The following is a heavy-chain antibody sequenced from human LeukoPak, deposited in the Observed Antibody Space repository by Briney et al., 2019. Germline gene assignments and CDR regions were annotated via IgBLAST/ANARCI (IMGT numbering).Heavy chain of an antibody. CDR3: ARHVYSGTYFYYYGMDV. CDR2: IYRSGNT. D-gene: IGHD1-26*01. J-gene: IGHJ6*02. CDR1: GDSISSSPYY. Sequence: SETLSLTCTVSGDSISSSPYYWGWIRQPPGKGLEWIGCIYRSGNTHYNVSLKSRVAMSVDTSENQFSLKLRSVTAADTAVYYCARHVYSGTYFYYYGMDVWGQGTTVIVSS. V-gene: IGHV4-39*01.